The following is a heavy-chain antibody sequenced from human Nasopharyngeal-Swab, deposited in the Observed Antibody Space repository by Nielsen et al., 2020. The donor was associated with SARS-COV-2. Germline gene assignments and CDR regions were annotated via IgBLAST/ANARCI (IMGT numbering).Heavy chain of an antibody. CDR2: IYYSGST. J-gene: IGHJ4*02. Sequence: RQAPGKGLEWIGSIYYSGSTYYNPSLKSRVSISVDTSKNQFSLKLSSVSAADTAVYYCARLDVSAAGRDYWGQGTLVTVSS. CDR3: ARLDVSAAGRDY. V-gene: IGHV4-39*01. D-gene: IGHD6-13*01.